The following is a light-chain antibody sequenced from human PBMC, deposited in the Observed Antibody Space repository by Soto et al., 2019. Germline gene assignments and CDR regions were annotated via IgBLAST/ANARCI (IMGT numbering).Light chain of an antibody. Sequence: DIQMTQSPSTLSASVGDRVTITCRASQSISRWLALYQQKPGKAPRLLIYKASRVEGGVPSRFSDSGSGTHCTLTISSLQPDDFATYYWHQYSDYSSITVGGGTKVQIE. V-gene: IGKV1-5*03. CDR2: KAS. CDR3: HQYSDYSSIT. CDR1: QSISRW. J-gene: IGKJ4*01.